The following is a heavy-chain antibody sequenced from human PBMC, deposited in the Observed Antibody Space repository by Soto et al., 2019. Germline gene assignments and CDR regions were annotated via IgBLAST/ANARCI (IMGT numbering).Heavy chain of an antibody. J-gene: IGHJ4*02. D-gene: IGHD5-18*01. V-gene: IGHV2-5*02. CDR1: GFSLSTSEVG. CDR3: ARVTALYIMFDF. CDR2: IYWDDDR. Sequence: SGPTLVNPTQTLTLTCTFSGFSLSTSEVGVGWIRQPPGKALELLGIIYWDDDRRYSPLLNKRLTITKDTSKNQVVLTMTNMDSVDTGTYYCARVTALYIMFDFWGQGTQLTVSS.